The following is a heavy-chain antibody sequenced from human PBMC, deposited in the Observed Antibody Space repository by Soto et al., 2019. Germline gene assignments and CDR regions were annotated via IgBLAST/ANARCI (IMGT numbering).Heavy chain of an antibody. CDR3: ARDNYETLLEWDYYYYMDV. V-gene: IGHV1-18*01. CDR2: ISAYNGNT. Sequence: QVQLVQSGAEVKKPGASVKVSCKASGYTFTSYGISWVRQAPGQGLEWMGWISAYNGNTNYAQKLQGRVTMTTDTSTSTAYMELRSLRSDDTAVYDCARDNYETLLEWDYYYYMDVWGKGTTVTVSS. D-gene: IGHD3-3*01. J-gene: IGHJ6*03. CDR1: GYTFTSYG.